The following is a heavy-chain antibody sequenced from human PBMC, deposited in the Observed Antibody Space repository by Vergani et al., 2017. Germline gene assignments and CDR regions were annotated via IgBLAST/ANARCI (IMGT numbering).Heavy chain of an antibody. J-gene: IGHJ4*02. V-gene: IGHV1-46*03. CDR3: ARPHGDILPPDPRRLDY. CDR2: INPSGGST. Sequence: QVQLVQSGAEVKKPGASVKVSCKASGYTFTSYYIHWVRQAPGQGLEWMGIINPSGGSTTYAQQFQVRLTMTRDTSTSTVYMDLSNLRSEDTAVYYCARPHGDILPPDPRRLDYWGQGTLVTVSS. CDR1: GYTFTSYY.